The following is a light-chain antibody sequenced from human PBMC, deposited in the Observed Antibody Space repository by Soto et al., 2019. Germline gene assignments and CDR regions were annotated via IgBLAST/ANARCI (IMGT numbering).Light chain of an antibody. J-gene: IGKJ5*01. Sequence: DIQLTQPHSTLSASVGDEVTITCRASQTISRWLAWYQQKPGRAPKLLIYDASTLESGVPSRFSGSGSETEFTLTISRLQPDDFATYFCHSRAFGQGTRLEIK. CDR1: QTISRW. V-gene: IGKV1-5*01. CDR3: HSRA. CDR2: DAS.